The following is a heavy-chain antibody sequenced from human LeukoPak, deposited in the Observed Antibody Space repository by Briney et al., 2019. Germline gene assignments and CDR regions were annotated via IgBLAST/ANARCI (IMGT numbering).Heavy chain of an antibody. CDR1: GFTFSSTG. V-gene: IGHV3-23*01. J-gene: IGHJ4*02. CDR3: ARDAGSWWPFDY. Sequence: GGSLRLSCAASGFTFSSTGMGWVRQAPGGGLEWVSTISGDGENKHYADFVKGRFTISRDNSRSTLSLQMNSLRVEDTAVYFCARDAGSWWPFDYWGQGALVTVSS. D-gene: IGHD2-15*01. CDR2: ISGDGENK.